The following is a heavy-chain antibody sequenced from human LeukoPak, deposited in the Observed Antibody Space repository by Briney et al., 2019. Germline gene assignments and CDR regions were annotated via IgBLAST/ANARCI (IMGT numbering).Heavy chain of an antibody. J-gene: IGHJ4*02. CDR2: INHSGST. D-gene: IGHD6-6*01. CDR1: GGSFSGYY. CDR3: ARGVSSSAYFDY. V-gene: IGHV4-34*01. Sequence: SETLSLTCAVYGGSFSGYYWCWIRQPPGKGRQWSGEINHSGSTNYNPSLKSRVTISVDTSKNQSSLKLSSVTAADTAVYYCARGVSSSAYFDYWGQGTLVTVSS.